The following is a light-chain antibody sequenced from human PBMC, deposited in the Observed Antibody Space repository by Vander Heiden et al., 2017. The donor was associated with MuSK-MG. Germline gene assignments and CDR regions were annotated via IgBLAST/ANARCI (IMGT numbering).Light chain of an antibody. CDR2: GAS. V-gene: IGKV1-13*02. J-gene: IGKJ4*01. CDR1: RDLSSA. CDR3: QPFPSYPRT. Sequence: LTAPPVSLSASVGDRVTITCRASRDLSSALAWYQHKPGKAPKLLIYGASSLQSGVPSRFSGSESGTDFTLYISSLQPDDFSTYYCQPFPSYPRTFGRGTKVDI.